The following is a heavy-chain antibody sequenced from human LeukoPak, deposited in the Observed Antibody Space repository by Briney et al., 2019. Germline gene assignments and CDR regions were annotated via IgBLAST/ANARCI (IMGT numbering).Heavy chain of an antibody. D-gene: IGHD6-13*01. J-gene: IGHJ4*02. Sequence: GGSLRLSCAASGFTFDDYAMHWVRQAPGKGLEWVSGISWNSGSIGYADSVKGRFTISRDNAKNSLYLQMNSLRAEDTALYYCAKDIPGSGVYYFDYWGQGTLVTVSS. CDR3: AKDIPGSGVYYFDY. CDR2: ISWNSGSI. V-gene: IGHV3-9*01. CDR1: GFTFDDYA.